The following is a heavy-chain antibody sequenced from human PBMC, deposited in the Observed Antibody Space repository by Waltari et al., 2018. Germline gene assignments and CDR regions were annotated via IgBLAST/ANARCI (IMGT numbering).Heavy chain of an antibody. CDR1: GGTFSSYA. CDR2: IIPIFGTA. D-gene: IGHD2-2*01. Sequence: QVQLVQSGAEVKKPGSSVTVSCKASGGTFSSYAIRWVRQAPGPGLEWMGGIIPIFGTANYAQKFQGRVTITADESTSTAYMELSSLRSEDTAVYYCARFQPAANHNPLLYGMDVWGQGTTVTVSS. CDR3: ARFQPAANHNPLLYGMDV. V-gene: IGHV1-69*01. J-gene: IGHJ6*02.